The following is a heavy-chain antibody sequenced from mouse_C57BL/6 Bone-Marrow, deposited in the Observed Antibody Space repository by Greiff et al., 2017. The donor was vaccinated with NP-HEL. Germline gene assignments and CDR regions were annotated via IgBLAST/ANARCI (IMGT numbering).Heavy chain of an antibody. CDR2: IWRGGST. CDR3: AKTYYDRYAMDY. V-gene: IGHV2-5*01. J-gene: IGHJ4*01. Sequence: VQRVESGPGLVQPSQSLSITCTVSGFSLTSYGVHWVRQSPGKGLEWLGVIWRGGSTDYNAAFMSRLSITKDNSKSQVFFKMNSLQADDTAIYYCAKTYYDRYAMDYWGQGTSVTVSS. CDR1: GFSLTSYG. D-gene: IGHD2-10*01.